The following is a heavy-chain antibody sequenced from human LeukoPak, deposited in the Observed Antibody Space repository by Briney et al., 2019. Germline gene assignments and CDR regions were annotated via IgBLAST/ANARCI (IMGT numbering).Heavy chain of an antibody. V-gene: IGHV4-38-2*01. J-gene: IGHJ6*03. CDR2: IYHSGRT. D-gene: IGHD3-22*01. CDR1: GGSFSGYY. Sequence: ASETLSLTCAVYGGSFSGYYWVWIRQPPGKGLEWIGSIYHSGRTYYNPSLKSLVTISVDTSKNQFSLKLSSVTAADTAVYYCARTNDYDSSGYYSWDYYYYMDVWGKGTTVTVSS. CDR3: ARTNDYDSSGYYSWDYYYYMDV.